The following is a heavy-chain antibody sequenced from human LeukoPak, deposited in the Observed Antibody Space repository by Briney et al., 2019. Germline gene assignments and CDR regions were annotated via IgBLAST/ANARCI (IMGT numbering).Heavy chain of an antibody. CDR1: GGSISSSSYY. J-gene: IGHJ3*02. V-gene: IGHV4-61*05. CDR2: ISYSGST. Sequence: PSETLSLTCTVSGGSISSSSYYWGWIRQPPGKGLEWIGHISYSGSTNYNPSLKSRVTVSIDTPKNQVSLKLSSMTAADTAVYYCARGFDGPNAFDIWGQGTMVTVSS. CDR3: ARGFDGPNAFDI. D-gene: IGHD3-9*01.